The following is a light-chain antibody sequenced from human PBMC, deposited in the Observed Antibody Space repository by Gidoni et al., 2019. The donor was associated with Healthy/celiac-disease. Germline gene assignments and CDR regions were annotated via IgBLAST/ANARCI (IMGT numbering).Light chain of an antibody. V-gene: IGKV1-5*01. CDR3: QQYNSYPRT. CDR1: QSISSW. J-gene: IGKJ3*01. Sequence: DIQMTQSPSTLSASVGDRVTITCRASQSISSWLAWYQQKPGKAPKLLIYDASSLESGVPSRFSGSGSGTEFTLTISSLQPDDFATYYCQQYNSYPRTFXPXTKVDIK. CDR2: DAS.